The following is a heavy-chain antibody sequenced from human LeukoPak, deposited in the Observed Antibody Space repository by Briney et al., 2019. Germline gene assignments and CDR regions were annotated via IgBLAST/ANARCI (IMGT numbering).Heavy chain of an antibody. Sequence: SETLSLTCTVSGGSISSSTYYWGWIRQPPGKGLEWIGTISYSGTTYYNPSLKSRVTISVDTSKNQFSLKLSSVTAADTAVYYCARVDSSSWYLLGSVFDYWGQGTLVTVSS. CDR1: GGSISSSTYY. J-gene: IGHJ4*02. D-gene: IGHD6-13*01. V-gene: IGHV4-39*07. CDR2: ISYSGTT. CDR3: ARVDSSSWYLLGSVFDY.